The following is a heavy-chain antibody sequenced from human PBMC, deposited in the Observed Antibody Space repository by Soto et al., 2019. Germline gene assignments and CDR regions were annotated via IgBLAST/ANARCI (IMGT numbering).Heavy chain of an antibody. V-gene: IGHV4-61*01. CDR2: IYYSGST. CDR3: ARDQDYLGIDY. J-gene: IGHJ4*02. D-gene: IGHD4-17*01. CDR1: GGSVSSGSYY. Sequence: QVQLQESGPGLVKPSETLSLTCTVSGGSVSSGSYYWSWIRQPPGKGLEWIGYIYYSGSTNYNPSLKSRVTISVDTSKNPFSLKLSSVTAADTAVYYCARDQDYLGIDYWGQGTLVTVSS.